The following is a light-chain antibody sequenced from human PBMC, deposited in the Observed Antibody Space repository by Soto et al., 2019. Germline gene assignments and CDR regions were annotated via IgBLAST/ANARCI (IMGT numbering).Light chain of an antibody. V-gene: IGLV2-8*01. CDR2: EVS. CDR3: SSYAGSNNLYV. CDR1: SSDVGGYNY. Sequence: QSVLTQPPSASGSPGQSVTISCTGTSSDVGGYNYVSWYQQHPGKAPKLMIYEVSKRPSGVPDRFSGSKSGNTASLTVSGLQAEDEGDYYCSSYAGSNNLYVFGTGTKLTVL. J-gene: IGLJ1*01.